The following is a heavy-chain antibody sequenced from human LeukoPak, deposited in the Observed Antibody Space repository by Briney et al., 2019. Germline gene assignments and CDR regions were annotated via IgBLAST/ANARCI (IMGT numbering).Heavy chain of an antibody. D-gene: IGHD3-9*01. CDR1: GYTFTSYY. J-gene: IGHJ4*02. CDR3: ARDRAAIRYFERGGPDY. Sequence: ASVKVSCKASGYTFTSYYMHWVRQAPGQGLEWMGIINPSGGSTSYAQKFQGRVTMTRDTSTSTVYMGLSSLRSEDTAVYFCARDRAAIRYFERGGPDYWGQGTLVTVSS. CDR2: INPSGGST. V-gene: IGHV1-46*01.